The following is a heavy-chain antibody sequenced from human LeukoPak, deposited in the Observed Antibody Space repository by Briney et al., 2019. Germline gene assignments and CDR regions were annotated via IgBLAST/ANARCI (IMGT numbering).Heavy chain of an antibody. CDR3: ARARGGGIYDILTDDY. CDR1: GGTFSSYA. CDR2: IIPIFGTA. D-gene: IGHD3-9*01. J-gene: IGHJ4*02. Sequence: SVKVSRKASGGTFSSYAISWVRQAPGQGLEWMGSIIPIFGTANYAQKFQGRVTITTDESTSTAYMELSSLRSEDTAVYYCARARGGGIYDILTDDYWGQGTLVTVSS. V-gene: IGHV1-69*05.